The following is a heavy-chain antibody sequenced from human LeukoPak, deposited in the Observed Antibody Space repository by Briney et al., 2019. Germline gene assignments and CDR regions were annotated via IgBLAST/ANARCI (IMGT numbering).Heavy chain of an antibody. CDR2: IHHSGST. V-gene: IGHV4-4*02. J-gene: IGHJ3*02. CDR3: ARAPLSGTYYTDAFDI. D-gene: IGHD1-26*01. CDR1: GGSISTNNW. Sequence: SGTLSLTYAVSGGSISTNNWWTWVRQPPGKGLEWIGEIHHSGSTDYNPSLKSRVTISPDKSKNQFSLTLTSVTAADTAVYFCARAPLSGTYYTDAFDIWGQGTMVTVSS.